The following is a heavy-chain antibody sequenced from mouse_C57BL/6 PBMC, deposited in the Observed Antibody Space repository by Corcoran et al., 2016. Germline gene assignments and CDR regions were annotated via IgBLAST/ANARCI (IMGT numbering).Heavy chain of an antibody. CDR2: INPYNGGT. CDR3: ASYSSGYVSFDY. J-gene: IGHJ2*01. Sequence: EVQLQQSGPVLVKPGASVKMSCKASGYTFTDYYMNWVKQSHGKSLEWIGVINPYNGGTSYNQKFKGKATLTVDKSSSTAYMELNSLTSEDSAVDYCASYSSGYVSFDYWGQGTTLTVSS. D-gene: IGHD3-2*02. CDR1: GYTFTDYY. V-gene: IGHV1-19*01.